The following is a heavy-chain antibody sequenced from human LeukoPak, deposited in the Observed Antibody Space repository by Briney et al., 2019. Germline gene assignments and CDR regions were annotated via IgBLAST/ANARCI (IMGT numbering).Heavy chain of an antibody. J-gene: IGHJ6*03. Sequence: PSETLSLTCTVSGGSISSGSYYWSWIRQPAGKGLEWIGRIYTSGSTNYNPSLKSRVTISVDTSKNQFSLKLSSVTAADTAVYYCARGYSSSWDYYYYYMDVWGKGTTVTISS. CDR3: ARGYSSSWDYYYYYMDV. D-gene: IGHD6-13*01. CDR2: IYTSGST. V-gene: IGHV4-61*02. CDR1: GGSISSGSYY.